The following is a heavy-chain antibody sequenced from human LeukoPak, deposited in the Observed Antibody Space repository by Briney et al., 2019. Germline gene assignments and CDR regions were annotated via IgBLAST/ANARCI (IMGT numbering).Heavy chain of an antibody. Sequence: GGSLRLSCAASGFTFSDYAMNWVRQAPGKGLEWVSAISSRSNYIYNAASVQGRVTISGDNTKNSLYLQMNSLRAEDTAVYYCTRDFDWFRNQFDYWGQGTLVSVSS. V-gene: IGHV3-21*01. CDR3: TRDFDWFRNQFDY. CDR2: ISSRSNYI. J-gene: IGHJ4*02. D-gene: IGHD3-9*01. CDR1: GFTFSDYA.